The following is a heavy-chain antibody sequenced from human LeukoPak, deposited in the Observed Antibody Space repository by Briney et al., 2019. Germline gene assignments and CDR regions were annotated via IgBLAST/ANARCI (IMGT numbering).Heavy chain of an antibody. Sequence: AVKVSCKASGGTFSSYAISLLRQAPAQGLEWMGGIIPICGKENYAQKFQGTVTIPADESTSTAYMELSSLRSADTAVYYCARGGIGAAGFDDFDIWGQGTMVTVSS. CDR2: IIPICGKE. J-gene: IGHJ3*02. D-gene: IGHD6-13*01. V-gene: IGHV1-69*01. CDR1: GGTFSSYA. CDR3: ARGGIGAAGFDDFDI.